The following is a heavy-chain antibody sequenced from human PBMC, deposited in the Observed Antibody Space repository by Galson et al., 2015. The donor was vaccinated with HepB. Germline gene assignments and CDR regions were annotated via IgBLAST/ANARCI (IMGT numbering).Heavy chain of an antibody. CDR1: GFTFSNAW. Sequence: SLRLSCAASGFTFSNAWMSWVRQAPGKGLEWVGRIKSKTDGGTTDYAAPVKGRFTISRDDSKNTLYLQMNSLKTEDTAVYYCTTDSKGITIFGVAISYYFDYWGQGTLVTVSS. V-gene: IGHV3-15*01. J-gene: IGHJ4*02. D-gene: IGHD3-3*01. CDR3: TTDSKGITIFGVAISYYFDY. CDR2: IKSKTDGGTT.